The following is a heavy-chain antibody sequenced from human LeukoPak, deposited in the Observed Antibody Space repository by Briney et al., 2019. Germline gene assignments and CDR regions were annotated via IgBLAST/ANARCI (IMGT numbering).Heavy chain of an antibody. V-gene: IGHV3-23*01. D-gene: IGHD3-22*01. CDR1: GFTIAKHA. Sequence: GGSQRLSCAASGFTIAKHAMSWVRQAPGQRLEWVSVIADDGGRTYYTDSVKGRFTISRDNSQDTLYLHMSGLRAEDTAVYYCAKDQHESYGHYYGDFDLWGQGTLVTVSS. J-gene: IGHJ4*02. CDR3: AKDQHESYGHYYGDFDL. CDR2: IADDGGRT.